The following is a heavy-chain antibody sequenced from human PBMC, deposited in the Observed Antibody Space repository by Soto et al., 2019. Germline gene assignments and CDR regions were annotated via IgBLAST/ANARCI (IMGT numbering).Heavy chain of an antibody. Sequence: GGSLRLSCATSGFTFSGFSMNWVRQAPGKGLEWVSSIRSSSSYIYYADSVKGRFTISRDNAKNSLYLQMNSLRAEDTAVYYCAKDLGSAFYYGSDYWGQGTLVTVSS. J-gene: IGHJ4*02. CDR1: GFTFSGFS. D-gene: IGHD1-26*01. V-gene: IGHV3-21*04. CDR2: IRSSSSYI. CDR3: AKDLGSAFYYGSDY.